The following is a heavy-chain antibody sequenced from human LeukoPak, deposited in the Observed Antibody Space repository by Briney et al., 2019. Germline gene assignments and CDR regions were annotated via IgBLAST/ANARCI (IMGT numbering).Heavy chain of an antibody. V-gene: IGHV4-59*01. D-gene: IGHD3-10*01. CDR1: GGSIISYY. CDR3: ARDGHYGSGSYGAYYYYGMDV. Sequence: SETLSLTCTVSGGSIISYYWSWIRQPRGKGLEWIGYIYYSGSTNYNPSLKSRVTISVDTSKNQFSLKLSSVTAADTAVYYCARDGHYGSGSYGAYYYYGMDVWGQGTTVTVSS. J-gene: IGHJ6*02. CDR2: IYYSGST.